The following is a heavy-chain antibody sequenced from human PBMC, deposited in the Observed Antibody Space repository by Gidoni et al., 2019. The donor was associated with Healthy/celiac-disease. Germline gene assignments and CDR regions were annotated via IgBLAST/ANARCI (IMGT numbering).Heavy chain of an antibody. Sequence: EVQLLESGGGLVQPGGSLRLSCAASGFTFSSYAMSWVRLAPGKGLGWGSAISGSGGSTYYADSVKGRFTISRDNSKNTLYLQMNSLRAEDTAVYYCAKDYCSGGSCYSGQGDYWGQGTLVTVSS. CDR3: AKDYCSGGSCYSGQGDY. J-gene: IGHJ4*02. CDR2: ISGSGGST. CDR1: GFTFSSYA. V-gene: IGHV3-23*01. D-gene: IGHD2-15*01.